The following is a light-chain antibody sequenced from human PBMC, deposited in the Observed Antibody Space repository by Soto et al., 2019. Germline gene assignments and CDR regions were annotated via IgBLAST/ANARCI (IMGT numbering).Light chain of an antibody. Sequence: QSVLTQPPSASGTPGQRVTSSGAGSSSNSGSKSVNWYQQLPGKAPKLLIYSNNQRPSGVPDRFSGSKSGTSASLAISGLKSEDEADDYCSAWDDSLNGVVFGGGTKLTVL. CDR1: SSNSGSKS. V-gene: IGLV1-44*01. J-gene: IGLJ2*01. CDR2: SNN. CDR3: SAWDDSLNGVV.